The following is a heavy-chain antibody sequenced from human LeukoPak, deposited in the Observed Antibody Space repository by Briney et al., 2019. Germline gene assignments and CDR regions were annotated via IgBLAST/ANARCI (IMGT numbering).Heavy chain of an antibody. V-gene: IGHV4-4*07. CDR1: GGSISSYY. CDR2: IYTSGST. J-gene: IGHJ5*02. D-gene: IGHD3-16*02. CDR3: ARDAREYDYVWGSYRSNWFDP. Sequence: PSETLSLTCTVSGGSISSYYWSWIRQPAGKGLEWIGRIYTSGSTNYNPSLKSRVTISVDTSKNQFSLKLSSVTAADTAVYYCARDAREYDYVWGSYRSNWFDPWGQGTLVTVSS.